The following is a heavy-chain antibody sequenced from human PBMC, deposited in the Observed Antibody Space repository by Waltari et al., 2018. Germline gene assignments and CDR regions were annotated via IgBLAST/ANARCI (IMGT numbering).Heavy chain of an antibody. V-gene: IGHV4-39*01. J-gene: IGHJ4*02. CDR1: GGSISSSSYY. CDR2: IYYSGST. Sequence: QLQLQESGPGLVKPSETLSLTCTVSGGSISSSSYYWGWLRQPPGKGLEWIGSIYYSGSTYYNPSLKSRVTISVDTSKNQFSLKLSSVTAADTAVYYCARITRARVLSSFSYYFDYWGQGTLVTVSS. D-gene: IGHD2-8*02. CDR3: ARITRARVLSSFSYYFDY.